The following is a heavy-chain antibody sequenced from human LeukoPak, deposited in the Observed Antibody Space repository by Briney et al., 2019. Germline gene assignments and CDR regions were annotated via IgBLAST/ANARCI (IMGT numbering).Heavy chain of an antibody. Sequence: ASVKVSCKASGYTFTSYGISWVRQAPGQGLEWMGWISAYNGNTNYAQKLQGRVTMTTDTSTSTAYMELRSLGSDDTAVYYCARLSTDSSGYYYVWWFDPWGQGTLVTVSS. D-gene: IGHD3-22*01. J-gene: IGHJ5*02. CDR1: GYTFTSYG. V-gene: IGHV1-18*01. CDR3: ARLSTDSSGYYYVWWFDP. CDR2: ISAYNGNT.